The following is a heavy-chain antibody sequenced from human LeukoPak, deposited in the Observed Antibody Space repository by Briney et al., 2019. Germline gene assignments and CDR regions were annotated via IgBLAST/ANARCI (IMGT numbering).Heavy chain of an antibody. J-gene: IGHJ4*02. D-gene: IGHD3-3*01. Sequence: SETLSLTCAVSGVSVNSSHWWSWGRQSPGKGLEWIGEVFHSGITNYSPSLQSRVTISVDKFKNLFSLKLTSVTAADTARYYCARVKGSWRYLAFDFWGQGTQVTVSS. CDR2: VFHSGIT. CDR1: GVSVNSSHW. CDR3: ARVKGSWRYLAFDF. V-gene: IGHV4-4*02.